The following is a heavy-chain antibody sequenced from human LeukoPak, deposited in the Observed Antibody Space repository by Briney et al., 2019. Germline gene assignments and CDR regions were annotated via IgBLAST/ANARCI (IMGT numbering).Heavy chain of an antibody. V-gene: IGHV3-33*01. Sequence: GGSLSLSCAASGFTLSHYGMRWVRRAPGVGVERVAVIWFDGGKIHSPDSVKGRFTISRDNSKNTLYLQMDNLRADDTAVYYCVRGSGGDGYSYWVDYWGQGTLVTVSP. CDR2: IWFDGGKI. J-gene: IGHJ4*02. CDR1: GFTLSHYG. D-gene: IGHD5-24*01. CDR3: VRGSGGDGYSYWVDY.